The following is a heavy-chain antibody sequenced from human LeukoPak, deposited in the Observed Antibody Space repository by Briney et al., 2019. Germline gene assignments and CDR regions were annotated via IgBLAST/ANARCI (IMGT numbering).Heavy chain of an antibody. CDR1: GYNFNAYY. CDR3: ARGEWLVLGDH. D-gene: IGHD3-3*01. J-gene: IGHJ4*02. V-gene: IGHV1-2*02. CDR2: INPNSGGT. Sequence: ASVTVSCKASGYNFNAYYMHWVRQAPGQGLEWMGWINPNSGGTNYAQKFQGRVTLTRDTSINTVYMEVNRLTSDDTVVYYCARGEWLVLGDHWGQGTPVTASS.